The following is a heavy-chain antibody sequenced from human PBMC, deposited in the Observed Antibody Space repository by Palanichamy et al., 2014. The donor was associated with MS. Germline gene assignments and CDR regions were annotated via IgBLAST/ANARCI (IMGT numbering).Heavy chain of an antibody. CDR1: GFTFSGST. Sequence: EVQLVESGGDLVQPGGSLKLSCAASGFTFSGSTMHWVRQASGKGLEWVGRIRSKANSYATAYAASVKGRFTISRDDSKNTAYLQMNSLKTEDTAVYYCTGFYYDSNAEGYWGQGTLVTVSS. CDR2: IRSKANSYAT. J-gene: IGHJ4*02. D-gene: IGHD3-22*01. V-gene: IGHV3-73*02. CDR3: TGFYYDSNAEGY.